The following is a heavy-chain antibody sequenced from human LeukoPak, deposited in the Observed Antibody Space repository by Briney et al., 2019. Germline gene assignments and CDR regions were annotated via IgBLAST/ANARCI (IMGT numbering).Heavy chain of an antibody. CDR2: IRYDGNNK. J-gene: IGHJ3*02. CDR3: AGGHIVATISDAFDI. Sequence: QTGGSLRLSCATSAFSFNTYGMHWVRQAPGKGLEWVAFIRYDGNNKLYADSMKGRFTISRDNSKNTLYLHINSLRAEDTAVYYCAGGHIVATISDAFDIWGQGTMVTVSS. CDR1: AFSFNTYG. V-gene: IGHV3-30*02. D-gene: IGHD5-12*01.